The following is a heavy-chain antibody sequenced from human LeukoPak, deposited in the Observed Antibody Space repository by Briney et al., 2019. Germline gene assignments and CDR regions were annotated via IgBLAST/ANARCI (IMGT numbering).Heavy chain of an antibody. CDR1: GFTFSSYA. Sequence: GGSLRLSCAASGFTFSSYAMSWVRQAPGKGLEWVSAVSGGGGSTYYADSVKGRFTISRDNSKSTLYLQMKSLRAEDTAVYYCAKSLSSGWAFDIWGQGTMVTVSS. V-gene: IGHV3-23*01. CDR2: VSGGGGST. D-gene: IGHD3-22*01. CDR3: AKSLSSGWAFDI. J-gene: IGHJ3*02.